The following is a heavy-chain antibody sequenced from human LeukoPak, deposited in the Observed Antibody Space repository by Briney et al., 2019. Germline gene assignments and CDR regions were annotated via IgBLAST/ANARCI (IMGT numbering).Heavy chain of an antibody. J-gene: IGHJ4*02. CDR3: ARGRWWLRTNQALFDY. D-gene: IGHD5-12*01. CDR2: INSDGSST. V-gene: IGHV3-74*01. Sequence: PGGSLRLSCAASGFTFSSYWMHWVRQAPVKGLVWVSRINSDGSSTSYADSVKGRFTISRDNAKNTLYLQMNSLRAEDTAVYYCARGRWWLRTNQALFDYWGQGTLVTVSS. CDR1: GFTFSSYW.